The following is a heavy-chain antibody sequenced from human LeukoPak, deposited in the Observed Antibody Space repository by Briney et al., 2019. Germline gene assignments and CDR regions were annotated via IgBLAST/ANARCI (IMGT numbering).Heavy chain of an antibody. CDR1: GYTFTGYY. Sequence: ASVKVSCKAFGYTFTGYYMHWVRQAPGQGPEWMGWISPNSGGTNYAQKFQGRVTMTRDTSISTAYMELSRLRSDDTAVYYCARDTSSIAARLDYYFDYWGQGTLVTVSS. D-gene: IGHD6-6*01. CDR2: ISPNSGGT. V-gene: IGHV1-2*02. CDR3: ARDTSSIAARLDYYFDY. J-gene: IGHJ4*02.